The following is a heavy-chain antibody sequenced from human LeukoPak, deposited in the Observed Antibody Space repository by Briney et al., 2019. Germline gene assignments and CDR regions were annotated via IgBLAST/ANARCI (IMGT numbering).Heavy chain of an antibody. CDR2: ISAYNGNT. D-gene: IGHD6-19*01. Sequence: GASVKVSCKASGYTFTSYGISWVRQAPGQGLEWMGWISAYNGNTNYAQKLQGRVTMTTDTSTSTAYMELRSLRSDDTAVYYCARVKPGSIAVAGLLDYWGQGTLVTVSS. CDR3: ARVKPGSIAVAGLLDY. CDR1: GYTFTSYG. V-gene: IGHV1-18*01. J-gene: IGHJ4*02.